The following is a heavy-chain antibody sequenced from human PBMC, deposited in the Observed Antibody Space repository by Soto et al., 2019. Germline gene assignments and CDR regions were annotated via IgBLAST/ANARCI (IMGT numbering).Heavy chain of an antibody. D-gene: IGHD3-22*01. Sequence: QVQLQESGPGLVKPSETLSLTCTVSGDSISGYYWSWIRQPPGKGLEWIGYIYESGSINYKPSLKSRVTMSIDTSKNQFSLKLISVAAADTAVYYCARSGRSGYYYYYGMDVWGQGTTVTVSS. CDR1: GDSISGYY. V-gene: IGHV4-59*01. CDR3: ARSGRSGYYYYYGMDV. CDR2: IYESGSI. J-gene: IGHJ6*02.